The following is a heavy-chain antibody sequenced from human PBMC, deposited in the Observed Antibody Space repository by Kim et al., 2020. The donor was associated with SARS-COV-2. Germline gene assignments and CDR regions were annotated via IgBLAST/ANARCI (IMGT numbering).Heavy chain of an antibody. J-gene: IGHJ1*01. CDR1: GFTFRNHW. CDR3: TRDSAGLEN. V-gene: IGHV3-74*01. CDR2: INYDGSST. Sequence: GGSLRLSCAASGFTFRNHWMHWVRQAPGKGLVWVSRINYDGSSTTYADSVKGRFTISRDNAKNTVYLQLNSLRAEDTAVFYCTRDSAGLENWGQGTLVTV.